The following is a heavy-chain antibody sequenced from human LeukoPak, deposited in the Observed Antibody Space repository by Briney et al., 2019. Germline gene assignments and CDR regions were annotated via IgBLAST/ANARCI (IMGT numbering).Heavy chain of an antibody. CDR1: GYTFTSYY. J-gene: IGHJ4*02. Sequence: ASVKVSCKASGYTFTSYYMHWVRRAPGQGLEWMGIINPSGGSTSYAQKFQGRVAMTRDTSISTAYMELSRLRSDDTAVYYCASSVGRDGYNYIAYWGQGTLVTVSS. V-gene: IGHV1-46*01. D-gene: IGHD5-24*01. CDR3: ASSVGRDGYNYIAY. CDR2: INPSGGST.